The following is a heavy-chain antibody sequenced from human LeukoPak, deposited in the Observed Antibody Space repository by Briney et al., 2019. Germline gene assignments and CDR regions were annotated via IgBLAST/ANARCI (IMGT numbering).Heavy chain of an antibody. CDR3: ARYYDPPVGDAFDI. V-gene: IGHV3-7*01. J-gene: IGHJ3*02. Sequence: GGSLRLSCAASGFRFGSEWMSWARQSPEKGLEWVANISPDGSEKYYVDSVRGRFTISRDNGKNSLYLQLNSLRADDTAVYLCARYYDPPVGDAFDIWGQGTLVTVSS. CDR2: ISPDGSEK. CDR1: GFRFGSEW. D-gene: IGHD3-16*01.